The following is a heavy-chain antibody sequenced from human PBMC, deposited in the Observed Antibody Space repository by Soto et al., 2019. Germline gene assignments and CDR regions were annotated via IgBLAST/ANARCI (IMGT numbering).Heavy chain of an antibody. CDR2: TYYRSKWYN. V-gene: IGHV6-1*01. CDR1: GDSVSSNSVA. J-gene: IGHJ4*02. Sequence: LSQTLSLTCAISGDSVSSNSVAWNWIRQSPSRGLEWLGRTYYRSKWYNDYAVSVKSRITINPYTSKNQFSLKLSSVTAADTAVYYCARAEGGSITGSTFDYWGQGTLVTVSS. D-gene: IGHD1-7*01. CDR3: ARAEGGSITGSTFDY.